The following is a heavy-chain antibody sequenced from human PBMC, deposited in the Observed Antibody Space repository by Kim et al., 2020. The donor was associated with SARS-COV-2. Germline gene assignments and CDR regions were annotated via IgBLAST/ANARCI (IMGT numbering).Heavy chain of an antibody. D-gene: IGHD6-13*01. CDR1: GFTFSDYY. V-gene: IGHV3-11*01. Sequence: GGSLRLSCAASGFTFSDYYMSWIRQAPGKGLEWVSYISSSGSTIYYADSVKGRFTISRDNAKNSLYLQMNSLRAEDTAVYYCARVRGAAGPFYYYYCGMDVWGQGTTVTVSS. J-gene: IGHJ6*02. CDR3: ARVRGAAGPFYYYYCGMDV. CDR2: ISSSGSTI.